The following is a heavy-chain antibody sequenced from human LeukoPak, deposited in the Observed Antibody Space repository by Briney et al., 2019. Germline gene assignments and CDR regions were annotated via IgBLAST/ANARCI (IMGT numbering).Heavy chain of an antibody. CDR1: GGAISYSSYY. CDR3: ARDLAVAGTFDY. CDR2: IYYSGNT. D-gene: IGHD6-19*01. V-gene: IGHV4-31*03. Sequence: SETLSLTCSVSGGAISYSSYYWSWIRQHPGKGLEWIGYIYYSGNTYYNPSLKSRVTISVDTSKNQFSLKLSSVTAADTAVYYCARDLAVAGTFDYWGQGTLVTVSS. J-gene: IGHJ4*02.